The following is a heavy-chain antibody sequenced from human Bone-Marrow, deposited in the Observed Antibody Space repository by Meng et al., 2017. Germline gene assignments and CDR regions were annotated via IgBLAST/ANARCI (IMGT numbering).Heavy chain of an antibody. D-gene: IGHD3-22*01. J-gene: IGHJ3*02. Sequence: GGSLRLSCAASGFTFSSYGMHWVRQAPGKGLEWVAVIWYDGSNKYYADSVKGRFTISRDNSKNTLYLQMNSLRAEDTAVYYCAREDYYDSSGYWGAFDIWGQGTMVTVSS. CDR2: IWYDGSNK. V-gene: IGHV3-33*01. CDR1: GFTFSSYG. CDR3: AREDYYDSSGYWGAFDI.